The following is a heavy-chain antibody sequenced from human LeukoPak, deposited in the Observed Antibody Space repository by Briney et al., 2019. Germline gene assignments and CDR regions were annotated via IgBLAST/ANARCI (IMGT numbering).Heavy chain of an antibody. D-gene: IGHD2-2*03. CDR3: ARDKVDIVVVPAATYYYYYGMDV. Sequence: GGYLRLSCAASGFTFSSYAMHWVRQAPGKGLEWVAVISYDGSNKYYADSVKGRFTISRDNSKNTLYLQMNSLRAEDTAVYYCARDKVDIVVVPAATYYYYYGMDVWGQGTTVTVSS. J-gene: IGHJ6*02. CDR2: ISYDGSNK. V-gene: IGHV3-30-3*01. CDR1: GFTFSSYA.